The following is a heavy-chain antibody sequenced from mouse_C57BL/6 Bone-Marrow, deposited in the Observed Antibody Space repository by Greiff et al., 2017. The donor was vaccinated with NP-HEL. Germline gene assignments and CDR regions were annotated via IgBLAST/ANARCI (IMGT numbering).Heavy chain of an antibody. CDR2: INPYNCGT. V-gene: IGHV1-19*01. D-gene: IGHD1-1*01. Sequence: EVQLQQSGPVLVKPGASVKMSCKASGYTFTDSYMTWVKQSHGKSLEWIGVINPYNCGTSYNQKFKGKATLTVDKSSSTAYMELNSLTSEDSAVYYCARQGDYYGSRVDWYFDVWGTGTTVTVSS. J-gene: IGHJ1*03. CDR3: ARQGDYYGSRVDWYFDV. CDR1: GYTFTDSY.